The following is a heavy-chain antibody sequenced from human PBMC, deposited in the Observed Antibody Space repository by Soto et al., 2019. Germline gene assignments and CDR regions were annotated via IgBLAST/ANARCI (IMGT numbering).Heavy chain of an antibody. V-gene: IGHV3-74*01. Sequence: EVQLVESGGGLVQPGGSLRLSCAASGFTFSSYWMHWVRQAPGKGLVWVSHINSDGSRTSYADSVKGRFTIFRDNAKNTLYLQMNSLRPEDTAVYYCARDSLTVYSGHDRLDYWGQGTLVTVSS. J-gene: IGHJ4*02. CDR1: GFTFSSYW. CDR3: ARDSLTVYSGHDRLDY. CDR2: INSDGSRT. D-gene: IGHD5-12*01.